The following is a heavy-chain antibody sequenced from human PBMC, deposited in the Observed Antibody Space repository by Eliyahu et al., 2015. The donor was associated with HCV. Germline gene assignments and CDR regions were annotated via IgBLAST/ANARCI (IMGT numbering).Heavy chain of an antibody. CDR1: GGSITTYS. CDR3: ASGGGGIAVAGTGGWFDP. CDR2: IHYSGST. Sequence: QVQLQESGPGLVKPSETLSLTCXVSGGSITTYSWGWIRQPPGKGLGWIGYIHYSGSTNHNPSLKSRVTISVDTSKNQFSLNLTSVTAADTAVYYCASGGGGIAVAGTGGWFDPWGQGTLVTVSS. D-gene: IGHD6-19*01. V-gene: IGHV4-59*01. J-gene: IGHJ5*02.